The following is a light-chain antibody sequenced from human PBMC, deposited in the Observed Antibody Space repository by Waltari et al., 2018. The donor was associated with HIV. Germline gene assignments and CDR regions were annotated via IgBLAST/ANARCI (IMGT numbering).Light chain of an antibody. J-gene: IGLJ2*01. CDR1: YSDLGGYYR. V-gene: IGLV2-18*02. CDR2: EVT. Sequence: QSALTQPPSVSWSPGQSVTISCSVTYSDLGGYYRVSWYQQPPGTAPKLLIYEVTNRPSGVPGRFSASKSGTTASLTISGLQAGDEGDYYCSSYSATNTVVFGGGTKLTVL. CDR3: SSYSATNTVV.